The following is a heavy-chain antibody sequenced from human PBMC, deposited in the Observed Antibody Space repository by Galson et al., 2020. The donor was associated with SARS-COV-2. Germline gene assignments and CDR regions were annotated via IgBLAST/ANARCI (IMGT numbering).Heavy chain of an antibody. CDR3: VKAQQWLVLDPLDY. CDR1: GFTFSSYA. Sequence: GESLKISCSASGFTFSSYAMHWVRQAPGKGLEYVSAISSNGGSTYYADSVKGRFTISRDNSKNTLYLQMSSLRAEDTAVYYCVKAQQWLVLDPLDYWGQGTLVTVSS. J-gene: IGHJ4*02. V-gene: IGHV3-64D*08. CDR2: ISSNGGST. D-gene: IGHD6-19*01.